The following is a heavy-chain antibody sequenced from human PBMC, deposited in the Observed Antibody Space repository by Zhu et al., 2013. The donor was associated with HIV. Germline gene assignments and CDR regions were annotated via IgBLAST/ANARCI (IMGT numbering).Heavy chain of an antibody. CDR3: ATGRGPEDNEYYDTTGYYYEAAVHI. D-gene: IGHD3-22*01. CDR2: INPYSGGT. V-gene: IGHV1-46*01. J-gene: IGHJ3*02. CDR1: GYTFTSYY. Sequence: QVQLLQSGAEMRKPGASVKLACKTSGYTFTSYYLHWVRQAPGQRLEWMGEINPYSGGTTYAPTFRGRVAMTTDTSAHTVYMELKSLTIDDTAVYYCATGRGPEDNEYYDTTGYYYEAAVHIWGQGTKVTV.